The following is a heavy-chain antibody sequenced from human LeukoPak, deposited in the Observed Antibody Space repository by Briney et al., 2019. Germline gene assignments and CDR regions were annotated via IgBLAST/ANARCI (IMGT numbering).Heavy chain of an antibody. D-gene: IGHD2-2*01. CDR3: AKVPYCSSTSCYGFDY. CDR1: GFTFSSYG. Sequence: PGGSLRLSCALSGFTFSSYGMHWVRQAPGKGLEWVAFIRYDGSNKYYADSVKGRFTISRDNSKNTLYLQMNSLRAEDTAVYYCAKVPYCSSTSCYGFDYWGQGTLVTVSS. CDR2: IRYDGSNK. J-gene: IGHJ4*02. V-gene: IGHV3-30*02.